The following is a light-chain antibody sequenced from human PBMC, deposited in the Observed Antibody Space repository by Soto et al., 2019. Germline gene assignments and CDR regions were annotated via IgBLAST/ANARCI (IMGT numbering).Light chain of an antibody. CDR1: QSVSSNY. CDR3: QQYGSSPPDT. CDR2: GTS. Sequence: EIVLTQSPCTLSLSPGERATLSCRASQSVSSNYFASYQQKPGQAPRLLIYGTSSRPTGIPVRFSGSGAGTGFTLTIIRLEPEDFAVYYCQQYGSSPPDTFGQGTKLAIK. J-gene: IGKJ2*01. V-gene: IGKV3-20*01.